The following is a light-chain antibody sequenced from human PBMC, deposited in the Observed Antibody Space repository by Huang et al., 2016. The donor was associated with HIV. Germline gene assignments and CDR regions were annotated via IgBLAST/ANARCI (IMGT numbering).Light chain of an antibody. CDR1: QSVSSGY. V-gene: IGKV3-20*01. J-gene: IGKJ1*01. CDR2: CVS. CDR3: QQYDSSPGT. Sequence: EIVLTQSPGTLSLSPGERATLSCRASQSVSSGYLAWYQKWPGQAHRLLSFCVSTRATGIPDRFSCSGSGTDFTLTISRLEPEDFAVYYCQQYDSSPGTFGQGTKVEIK.